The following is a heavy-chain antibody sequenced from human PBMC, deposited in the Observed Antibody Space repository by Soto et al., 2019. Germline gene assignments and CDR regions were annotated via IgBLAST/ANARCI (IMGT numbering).Heavy chain of an antibody. V-gene: IGHV3-53*01. CDR2: IYSGGST. J-gene: IGHJ6*02. D-gene: IGHD5-18*01. CDR3: AREMVKISFPNYYYYYGMDV. CDR1: GFTVSSNY. Sequence: GGSLRLSCAASGFTVSSNYMSWVRQAPGKGLEWVSVIYSGGSTYYADSVKSRLTITRDNSKNTLYLQMNSLRAEDTAVYYCAREMVKISFPNYYYYYGMDVWGQGTTVTVSS.